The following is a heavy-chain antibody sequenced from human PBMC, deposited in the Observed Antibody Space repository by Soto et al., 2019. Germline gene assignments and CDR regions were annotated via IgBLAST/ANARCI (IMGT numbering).Heavy chain of an antibody. CDR2: ISASGGST. CDR3: AKVFVGDTAMSFDY. V-gene: IGHV3-23*01. J-gene: IGHJ4*02. Sequence: EVQLLESGGGLVQPGGSLRLSCAASGFTFNTYAMSWVRQAPGKGLEWVSTISASGGSTYYADSVKGRFTISRDNSKNALYLQMSSLRGEDTAVYYCAKVFVGDTAMSFDYWGQGTLVTVSS. D-gene: IGHD5-18*01. CDR1: GFTFNTYA.